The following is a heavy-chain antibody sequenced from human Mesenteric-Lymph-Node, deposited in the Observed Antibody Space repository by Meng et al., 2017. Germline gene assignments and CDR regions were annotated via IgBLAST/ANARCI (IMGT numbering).Heavy chain of an antibody. CDR2: IYHSGST. J-gene: IGHJ4*02. CDR1: GCSNSRSNW. CDR3: ARYVAYYDFWSGYHHYFDY. D-gene: IGHD3-3*01. V-gene: IGHV4-4*02. Sequence: GPVSGTPSGPPSLPCACFGCSNSRSNWWSWVRQPPGKGLEWIGEIYHSGSTNYNPSLKSRVTISVDKSKNQFSLKLSSVTAADTAVYYCARYVAYYDFWSGYHHYFDYWGQGTLVTVSS.